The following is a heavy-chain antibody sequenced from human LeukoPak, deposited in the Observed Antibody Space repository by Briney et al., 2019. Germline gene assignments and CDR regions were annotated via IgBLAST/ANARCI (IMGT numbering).Heavy chain of an antibody. Sequence: PGGSLRLSCAASGFTVSSNYMNWVRQPPGKGLEWIGSIYYSGSTYYNPSLKSRVTISVDTSKNQFSLKLTSVTAADTAVYYCARHGHHGDHDYWGQGTLVTVSS. CDR2: IYYSGST. CDR1: GFTVSSNY. V-gene: IGHV4-39*01. CDR3: ARHGHHGDHDY. J-gene: IGHJ4*02. D-gene: IGHD2-21*02.